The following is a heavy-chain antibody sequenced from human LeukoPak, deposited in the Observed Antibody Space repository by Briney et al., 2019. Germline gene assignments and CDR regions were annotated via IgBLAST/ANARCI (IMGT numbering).Heavy chain of an antibody. J-gene: IGHJ4*01. CDR1: GYSFTSYW. Sequence: NPGESLKISCKGSGYSFTSYWIAWVRQMPGKGLEYMGIIYPGDSDTRYNPSFQGQVTISADTSISTAYLQWSSLKASDTAIYYCARKPKYSSGLYYFNYWGQGTLVTVSS. CDR3: ARKPKYSSGLYYFNY. V-gene: IGHV5-51*01. D-gene: IGHD6-19*01. CDR2: IYPGDSDT.